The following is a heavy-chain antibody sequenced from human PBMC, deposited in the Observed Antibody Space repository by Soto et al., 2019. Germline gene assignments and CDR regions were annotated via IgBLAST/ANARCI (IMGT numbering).Heavy chain of an antibody. CDR1: GYTFTSYA. D-gene: IGHD6-19*01. J-gene: IGHJ5*02. Sequence: GASVKVSCKASGYTFTSYAMHWVRQAPGQRLEWMGWINAGNGNTKYSQKFQGRVTITRDTSASTAYMELSSLRSEGTAVYYCARGGGWYVWFDPWGQGTLVTVSS. V-gene: IGHV1-3*01. CDR2: INAGNGNT. CDR3: ARGGGWYVWFDP.